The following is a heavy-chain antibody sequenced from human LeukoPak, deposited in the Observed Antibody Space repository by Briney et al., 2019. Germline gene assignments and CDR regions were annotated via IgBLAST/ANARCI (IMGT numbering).Heavy chain of an antibody. CDR2: INTNTGNP. J-gene: IGHJ4*02. Sequence: ASVKVSCKASGYTFTDYYMHWVRQAPGQGLEWMGWINTNTGNPMYAQGFTGRFVFSLDTSVSTAYLQISSLEADDTAVYYCARLSAHSGSHHDYWGQGTLVTVSS. CDR1: GYTFTDYY. V-gene: IGHV7-4-1*02. D-gene: IGHD1-26*01. CDR3: ARLSAHSGSHHDY.